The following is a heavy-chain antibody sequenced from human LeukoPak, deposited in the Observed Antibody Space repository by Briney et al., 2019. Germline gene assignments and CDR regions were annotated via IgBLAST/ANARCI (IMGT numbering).Heavy chain of an antibody. J-gene: IGHJ5*01. D-gene: IGHD2-21*01. CDR1: GFSFGNYA. Sequence: PGGSLRLSCVASGFSFGNYAMSWVRQAPGKGLQWGSQISGTGGATWYAGFARDRFTISRENFKKTLYLQMSGLRVEDTAMYYCVKDPRDTYGTNWFVSWGQGTLLIVSS. V-gene: IGHV3-23*01. CDR2: ISGTGGAT. CDR3: VKDPRDTYGTNWFVS.